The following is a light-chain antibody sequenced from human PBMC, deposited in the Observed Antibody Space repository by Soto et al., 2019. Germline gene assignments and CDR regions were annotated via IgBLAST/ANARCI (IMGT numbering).Light chain of an antibody. CDR3: SSYTSTTTVRFV. V-gene: IGLV2-14*01. CDR2: DVS. Sequence: QSVLAQPASVSGSPGQSITISCSGTSSDIGDSNFVSWYQHHPGKAPKLLIYDVSDRPSRISSRFSGSKSANTASPTISGLQAEDEALYYCSSYTSTTTVRFVFGTGTKVTVL. J-gene: IGLJ1*01. CDR1: SSDIGDSNF.